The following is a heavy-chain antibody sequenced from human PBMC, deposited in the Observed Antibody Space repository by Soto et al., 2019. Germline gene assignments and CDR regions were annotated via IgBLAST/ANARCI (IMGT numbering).Heavy chain of an antibody. CDR1: GYTFTIYD. CDR3: ARDLGIAAAGRYYYYGMDV. Sequence: GACVKVSCKASGYTFTIYDINWVRQATGQGLEWMGWMNPNSGNTGYAQKFQGRVTMTRNTSISTAYMELSSLRSEDTAVYYCARDLGIAAAGRYYYYGMDVWGQGTTVTVSS. J-gene: IGHJ6*02. V-gene: IGHV1-8*01. CDR2: MNPNSGNT. D-gene: IGHD6-13*01.